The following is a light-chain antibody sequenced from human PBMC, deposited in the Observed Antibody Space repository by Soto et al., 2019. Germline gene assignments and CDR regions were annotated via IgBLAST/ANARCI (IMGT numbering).Light chain of an antibody. Sequence: EIELTQSPGTLSLSPGERATRACRASQSVSSSDLAWYQQKPGRTPRLLIYGASSRATGIPDRFSGSGSGTDFTLTISRLEPEDFAVYYCQQYGSSSWTFGQGTKVEI. CDR3: QQYGSSSWT. J-gene: IGKJ1*01. CDR1: QSVSSSD. V-gene: IGKV3-20*01. CDR2: GAS.